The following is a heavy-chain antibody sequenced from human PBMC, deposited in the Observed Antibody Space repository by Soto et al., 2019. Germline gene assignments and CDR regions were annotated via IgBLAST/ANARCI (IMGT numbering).Heavy chain of an antibody. CDR1: GFTFDDYA. Sequence: QPGGSLRLSCAASGFTFDDYAMHWVRQAPGKSLEWVSGISWNSGSIGYADSVKGRFTISRDNAKNSLYLQMSSLRSEDTAVYYCARDRDYPGNVWFDPWGQGTLVTVSS. J-gene: IGHJ5*02. V-gene: IGHV3-9*01. CDR2: ISWNSGSI. D-gene: IGHD3-10*01. CDR3: ARDRDYPGNVWFDP.